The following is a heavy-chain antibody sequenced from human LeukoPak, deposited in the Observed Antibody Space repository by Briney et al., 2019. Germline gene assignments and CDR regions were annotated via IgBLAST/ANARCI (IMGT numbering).Heavy chain of an antibody. CDR2: IYHSGST. CDR3: AVYCGGDCYSGVNNWFDP. J-gene: IGHJ5*02. V-gene: IGHV4-59*12. Sequence: KPSETLSLTCTVSGGSISSYYWSWIRQPPGKGLEWIGEIYHSGSTNYNPSLKSRVTISVDKSKNQFSLKLSSVTAADTAVYYCAVYCGGDCYSGVNNWFDPWGQETLVTVSS. D-gene: IGHD2-21*02. CDR1: GGSISSYY.